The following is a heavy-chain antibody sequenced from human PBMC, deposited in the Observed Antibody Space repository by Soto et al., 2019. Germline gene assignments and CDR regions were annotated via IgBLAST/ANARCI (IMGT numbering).Heavy chain of an antibody. V-gene: IGHV3-21*01. CDR3: ARTAYGDFPKFSYNGMDV. CDR1: GLTFSAYS. CDR2: IRSGSTNI. D-gene: IGHD4-17*01. J-gene: IGHJ6*02. Sequence: EAQLVESGGGLVKPGGSLRLSCAPSGLTFSAYSMNWVRKAPGKGLEWVPSIRSGSTNINYADPVKGRFTISRDNAKNSLFLQMNSLRVEDTAIYYCARTAYGDFPKFSYNGMDVWGQGTTVTVSS.